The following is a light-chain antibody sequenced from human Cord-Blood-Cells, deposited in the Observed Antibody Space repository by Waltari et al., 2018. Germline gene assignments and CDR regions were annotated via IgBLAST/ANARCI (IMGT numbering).Light chain of an antibody. CDR3: QQANSFPYT. Sequence: IQLTQSPSSVSASVGDRVTITCRSSQGISSWLAWYQKKPEKAPKLRIDAASSLQSGVPSRFSGSGSGTDFTLTISSLQPEDFATYYCQQANSFPYTFGQGTKLEIK. CDR1: QGISSW. J-gene: IGKJ2*01. CDR2: AAS. V-gene: IGKV1-12*01.